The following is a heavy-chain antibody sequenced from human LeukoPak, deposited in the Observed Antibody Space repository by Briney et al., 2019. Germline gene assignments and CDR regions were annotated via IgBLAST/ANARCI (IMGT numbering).Heavy chain of an antibody. V-gene: IGHV1-2*02. CDR1: GYTFTGYY. CDR3: ATHIAVAASGGAEYFQH. Sequence: ASVKVSCKASGYTFTGYYMHWVRQAPGQGLEWMGWINPNSGGTNYAQKFQGRVTMTEDTSTDTAYMELSSLRSEDTAVYYCATHIAVAASGGAEYFQHWGQGTLVTVSS. J-gene: IGHJ1*01. D-gene: IGHD6-19*01. CDR2: INPNSGGT.